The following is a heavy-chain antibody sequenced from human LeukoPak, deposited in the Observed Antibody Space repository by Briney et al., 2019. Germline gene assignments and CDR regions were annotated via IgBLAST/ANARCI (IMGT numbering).Heavy chain of an antibody. J-gene: IGHJ4*02. Sequence: GGSLRLSCAASGFTFSTAWMSWVRQAPGKGLEWVGRIKSKTDGGTTDYAAPVKGRFTISRDDSKNTLYLQMNSLKTEDTAVYYCTTTPSLADFDYWGQGTLVTVSS. CDR2: IKSKTDGGTT. V-gene: IGHV3-15*01. CDR1: GFTFSTAW. CDR3: TTTPSLADFDY.